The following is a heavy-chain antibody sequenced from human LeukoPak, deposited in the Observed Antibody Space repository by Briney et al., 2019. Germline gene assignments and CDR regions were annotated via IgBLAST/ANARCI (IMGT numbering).Heavy chain of an antibody. CDR3: ARDPGYYDSSGYFPADY. CDR1: GFTFSSYS. V-gene: IGHV3-21*01. CDR2: ISSSSSYI. D-gene: IGHD3-22*01. Sequence: GGSLRLSCAAPGFTFSSYSMNWVRQAPGKGLEWVSSISSSSSYIYYADSVKGRFTISRDNAKNSLYLQMNSLRAEDTAVYYCARDPGYYDSSGYFPADYWGQGTLVTVSS. J-gene: IGHJ4*02.